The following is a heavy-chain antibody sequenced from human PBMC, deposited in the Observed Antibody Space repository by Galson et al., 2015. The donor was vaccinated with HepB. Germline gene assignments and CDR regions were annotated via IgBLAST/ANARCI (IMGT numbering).Heavy chain of an antibody. V-gene: IGHV3-21*01. CDR2: ISASSRYI. CDR3: ARGRPAQVSLDAAGGDY. D-gene: IGHD6-25*01. J-gene: IGHJ4*02. CDR1: GFTFSIYS. Sequence: SLRLSCAASGFTFSIYSMNWVRQAPGEGLEWVSSISASSRYISYADSVKGRFTISRDNAKNSLYLRMNSLRAEDTAVYYCARGRPAQVSLDAAGGDYWGQGTLVTVAS.